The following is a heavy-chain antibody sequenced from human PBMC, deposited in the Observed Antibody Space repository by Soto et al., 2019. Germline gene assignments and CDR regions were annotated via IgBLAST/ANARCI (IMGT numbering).Heavy chain of an antibody. CDR3: ARDGGFDY. CDR1: GFTFSRSG. Sequence: QVQLVESGGGVVQPGRSLRLSCAASGFTFSRSGMHWVRQAPGKGLEWVAVIWYDGSKKYNVDSVKGRFTVSRDNSKNTLYLEMSSLRAEDTAVYYCARDGGFDYWGQGTLVIVSS. J-gene: IGHJ4*02. CDR2: IWYDGSKK. D-gene: IGHD3-16*01. V-gene: IGHV3-33*01.